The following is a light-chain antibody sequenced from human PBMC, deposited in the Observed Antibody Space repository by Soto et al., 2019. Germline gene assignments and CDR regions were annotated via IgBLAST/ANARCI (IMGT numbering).Light chain of an antibody. CDR2: GAS. Sequence: EIVLTQSPGTLSLSPGERATLSCRASQSVSSSYLAWYQQKPGQAPRLLIYGASSRATGIPDRFSGSGSGIDFTITISRVEPEDFAVYYCQQYDSSPKTFGQGTKVEI. CDR3: QQYDSSPKT. V-gene: IGKV3-20*01. CDR1: QSVSSSY. J-gene: IGKJ1*01.